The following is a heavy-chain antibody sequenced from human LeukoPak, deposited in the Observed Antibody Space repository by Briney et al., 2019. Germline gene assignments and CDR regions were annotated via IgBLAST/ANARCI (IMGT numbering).Heavy chain of an antibody. Sequence: GASVKVSCKASGGTFSNYSISWVRQAPGQGLEWIGRIIPILNITNYGQKFQDRVTFTADKSTSTAYMELSSLRFEDTAVYFCARALGYGDLDSWGQGTLITVSS. CDR2: IIPILNIT. J-gene: IGHJ5*01. V-gene: IGHV1-69*04. CDR1: GGTFSNYS. D-gene: IGHD4-17*01. CDR3: ARALGYGDLDS.